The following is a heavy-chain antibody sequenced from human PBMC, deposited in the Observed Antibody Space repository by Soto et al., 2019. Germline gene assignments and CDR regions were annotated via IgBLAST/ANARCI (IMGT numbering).Heavy chain of an antibody. V-gene: IGHV3-11*04. CDR1: GFTSSDYY. CDR2: ISGSGSTI. J-gene: IGHJ4*02. D-gene: IGHD1-26*01. Sequence: PGGSLRLSCAASGFTSSDYYMSWIRQAPGKGLEWISYISGSGSTIYYADSVKGRFTIPRDNSKNTLYLQMNSLRAEDTSVYYCAKEGGLSGSYYISSSYYFDYWGQGTLVTVSS. CDR3: AKEGGLSGSYYISSSYYFDY.